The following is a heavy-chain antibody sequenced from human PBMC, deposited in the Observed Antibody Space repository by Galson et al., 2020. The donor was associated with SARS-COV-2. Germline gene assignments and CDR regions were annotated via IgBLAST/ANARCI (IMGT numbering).Heavy chain of an antibody. V-gene: IGHV3-7*01. CDR3: ARDQDGYNDF. Sequence: PGGSLRLSCAASGFRFSNYWMSWVRQAPGKGLEWVANVKQDGSDRYYVDSVKGRFTISSDYAKNSLYLQMNSLRAEDTAVYYCARDQDGYNDFWGRGTLVTVSS. CDR1: GFRFSNYW. CDR2: VKQDGSDR. D-gene: IGHD5-12*01. J-gene: IGHJ4*02.